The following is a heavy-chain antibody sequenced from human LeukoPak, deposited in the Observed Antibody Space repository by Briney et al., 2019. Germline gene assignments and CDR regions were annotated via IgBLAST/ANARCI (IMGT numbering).Heavy chain of an antibody. J-gene: IGHJ4*02. D-gene: IGHD6-13*01. CDR1: GYTFTSYA. Sequence: ASVKVSCKASGYTFTSYAMHWVRQAPGQRLEWMGWINAGNGNTKYSQKFQDRVTLTRDASASTAYMELSSLRSEDMAVYYCARGIWTSHTVGYYFDNWGQGTLVTVSS. CDR3: ARGIWTSHTVGYYFDN. V-gene: IGHV1-3*03. CDR2: INAGNGNT.